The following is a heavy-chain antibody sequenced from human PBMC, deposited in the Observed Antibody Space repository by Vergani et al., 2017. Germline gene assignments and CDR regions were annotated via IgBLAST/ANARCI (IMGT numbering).Heavy chain of an antibody. J-gene: IGHJ4*02. CDR3: AKDWATGHDYDFWWG. D-gene: IGHD3-3*01. CDR1: GFTVSSNY. V-gene: IGHV3-66*01. CDR2: IYSGGST. Sequence: EVQLVESGGGLVQPGGSLRLSCAASGFTVSSNYMSWVRQAPGKGLEWVSVIYSGGSTYYADSVKGRFTISRDNSKNTLYLQMNSLRAEDTAVYYCAKDWATGHDYDFWWGWGQGTLVTVSS.